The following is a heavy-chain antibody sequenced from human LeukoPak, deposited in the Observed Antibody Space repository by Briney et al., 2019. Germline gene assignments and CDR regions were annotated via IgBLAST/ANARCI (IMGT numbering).Heavy chain of an antibody. D-gene: IGHD1-7*01. J-gene: IGHJ4*02. CDR1: RGFISNSNYY. CDR2: NYYSGST. V-gene: IGHV4-30-4*01. CDR3: ARHMDGTTYVH. Sequence: SQALSLTCTVSRGFISNSNYYWSWIRQPPGQGLEWIGYNYYSGSTYYNPSLKSQVTISVDTSKNQFSLKLSSVTAAETAVFYCARHMDGTTYVHWGQGTLVTVSS.